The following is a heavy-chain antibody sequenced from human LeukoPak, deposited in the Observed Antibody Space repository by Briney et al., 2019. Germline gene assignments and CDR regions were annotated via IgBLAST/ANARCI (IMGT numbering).Heavy chain of an antibody. V-gene: IGHV3-30-3*01. CDR3: AKGRRDYYDSSGYYYYFDY. Sequence: PGGSLRLSCAASGFTFSSYPMHWVRQAPGKGLEWVAVISSDGSNKYYADSVKGRFTISRDNSKNTLYLQMNSLRAEDTAVYYCAKGRRDYYDSSGYYYYFDYWGQGTLVTVSS. CDR1: GFTFSSYP. J-gene: IGHJ4*02. D-gene: IGHD3-22*01. CDR2: ISSDGSNK.